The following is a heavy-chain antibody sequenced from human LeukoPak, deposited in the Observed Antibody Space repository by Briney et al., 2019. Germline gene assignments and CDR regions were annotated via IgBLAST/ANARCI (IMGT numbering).Heavy chain of an antibody. CDR2: IYYSGNT. Sequence: PSETLSLTCTVSGASISSSSYYWGWIRQPPGKGLEWIGSIYYSGNTHYNPSLKSRVTISVDTSKNQFSLKLSSVTAADTAVYYCARGEGDSSSWFDPWGQGTLVTVSS. CDR3: ARGEGDSSSWFDP. J-gene: IGHJ5*02. CDR1: GASISSSSYY. V-gene: IGHV4-39*01. D-gene: IGHD6-13*01.